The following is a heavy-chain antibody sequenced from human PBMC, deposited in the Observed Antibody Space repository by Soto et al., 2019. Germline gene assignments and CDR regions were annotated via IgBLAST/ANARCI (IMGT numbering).Heavy chain of an antibody. CDR2: IRNKADSYAT. CDR3: SRQTVSCHDY. CDR1: GFTFSGSH. D-gene: IGHD2-2*01. V-gene: IGHV3-73*01. J-gene: IGHJ4*02. Sequence: EVQLVESGGGLVQPGGSLKLSCAASGFTFSGSHMHWVRQASGKGLEWVGHIRNKADSYATAYAASVKGRFTISRDDSKNTAYLQMNGLKTEDTAVYYCSRQTVSCHDYWGQGTLVTVSP.